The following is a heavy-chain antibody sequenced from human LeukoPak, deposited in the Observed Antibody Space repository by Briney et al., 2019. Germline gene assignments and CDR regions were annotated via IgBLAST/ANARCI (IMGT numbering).Heavy chain of an antibody. J-gene: IGHJ6*03. D-gene: IGHD4-17*01. CDR3: ARVRGDYGEDYYYYFMDV. V-gene: IGHV4-34*01. CDR2: INHSGST. Sequence: SETLSLTCAVYGGSFSGYYWSWIRQPPGKGLEWIGEINHSGSTNYNPSLKSRVTISVDMSKTEFSLKLSSVTAADTAVYYCARVRGDYGEDYYYYFMDVWGKGTTVTISS. CDR1: GGSFSGYY.